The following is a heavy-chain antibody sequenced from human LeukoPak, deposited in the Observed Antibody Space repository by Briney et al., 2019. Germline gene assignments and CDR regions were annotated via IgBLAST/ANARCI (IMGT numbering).Heavy chain of an antibody. CDR3: ARGLSGVDY. CDR2: INHSGST. V-gene: IGHV4-39*07. CDR1: GGSISSNRHY. D-gene: IGHD3-10*02. J-gene: IGHJ4*02. Sequence: SETLSLTCTVSGGSISSNRHYWGWIRQPPGKGLEWIGEINHSGSTNYNPSLKSRVTISVDTSKNQFSLKLSSVTAADTAVYYCARGLSGVDYWGQGTLVTVSS.